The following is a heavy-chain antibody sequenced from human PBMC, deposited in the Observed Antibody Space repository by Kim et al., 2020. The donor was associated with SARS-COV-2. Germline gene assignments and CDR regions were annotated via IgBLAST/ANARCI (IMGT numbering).Heavy chain of an antibody. V-gene: IGHV3-30*02. J-gene: IGHJ4*02. Sequence: DSVKGRFTISRDNSKNTLYLQMNSLRAEDTAVYYCAKDLLTIAAGGIFDYWGQGTLVTVSS. D-gene: IGHD6-13*01. CDR3: AKDLLTIAAGGIFDY.